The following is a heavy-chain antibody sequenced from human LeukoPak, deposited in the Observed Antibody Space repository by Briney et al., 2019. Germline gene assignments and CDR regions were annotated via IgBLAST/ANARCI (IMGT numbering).Heavy chain of an antibody. V-gene: IGHV3-21*01. CDR3: ATDRPIVGATPGFDY. D-gene: IGHD1-26*01. CDR1: GFTFSSYS. Sequence: GGSLRLSCAASGFTFSSYSMNWVRQAPGKGLEWVSSISSSSSYIYYADSVKGRFTISRDNAKNSLYLQMNSLRAEDMAVHYSATDRPIVGATPGFDYWGQGTPVTVSS. J-gene: IGHJ4*02. CDR2: ISSSSSYI.